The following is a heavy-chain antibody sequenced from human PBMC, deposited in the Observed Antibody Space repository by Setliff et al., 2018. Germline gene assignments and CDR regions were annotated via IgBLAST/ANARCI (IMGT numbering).Heavy chain of an antibody. CDR3: ALAYCRSTTCRPLYY. D-gene: IGHD2-2*01. Sequence: GGSLRLSCAVSGFTFRNAWMSWVRQAPGKGLEWVGRIKSIDEGGTTDYPAPVKDRFTISRDDSKNTVYLQMNSLKADDTAVYYCALAYCRSTTCRPLYYWGQGTLVTVSS. CDR2: IKSIDEGGTT. J-gene: IGHJ4*02. V-gene: IGHV3-15*01. CDR1: GFTFRNAW.